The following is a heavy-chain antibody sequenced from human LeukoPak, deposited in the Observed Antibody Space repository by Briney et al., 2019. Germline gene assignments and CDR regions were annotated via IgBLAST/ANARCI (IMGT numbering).Heavy chain of an antibody. CDR1: GGSISSGSYY. Sequence: SQTLSLTCTVSGGSISSGSYYWSWIRQPAGKGLEWIGRIYTSGSTNYNPSLKSRVTISVDTSKNQSSLKLSSVTAADTAVYYCASSGYSYGYYFDYWGQGTLVIVSS. CDR3: ASSGYSYGYYFDY. J-gene: IGHJ4*02. CDR2: IYTSGST. V-gene: IGHV4-61*02. D-gene: IGHD5-18*01.